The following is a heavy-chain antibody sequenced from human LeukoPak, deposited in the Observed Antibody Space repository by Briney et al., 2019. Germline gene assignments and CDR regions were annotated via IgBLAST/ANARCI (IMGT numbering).Heavy chain of an antibody. J-gene: IGHJ4*02. D-gene: IGHD5-12*01. CDR2: IYAGGKT. CDR1: GGSISSYY. CDR3: ARGVTGFWLSFDF. V-gene: IGHV4-4*09. Sequence: PSETLSLTCTVSGGSISSYYWTWLRQAPGKGLEWIGYIYAGGKTRSSPSLESRVSISVDTSKNQFSLKLASVTAADTAAYYCARGVTGFWLSFDFWGQGALVSVSS.